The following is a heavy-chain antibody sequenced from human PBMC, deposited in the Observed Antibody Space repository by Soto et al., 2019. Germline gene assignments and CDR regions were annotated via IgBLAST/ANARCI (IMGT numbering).Heavy chain of an antibody. CDR2: ISYDGSNK. V-gene: IGHV3-30*18. Sequence: QVQLVESGGGVVQPGRSLRLSCAASGFTFSSYGMHWVRQAPGKGLEWVAVISYDGSNKYYAGSVKGRFTISRDNSKNTLYPQMNSLRAEDTAVYYCAKDLLRPGRAYGMDVWGQGTTVTVSS. J-gene: IGHJ6*02. D-gene: IGHD6-25*01. CDR1: GFTFSSYG. CDR3: AKDLLRPGRAYGMDV.